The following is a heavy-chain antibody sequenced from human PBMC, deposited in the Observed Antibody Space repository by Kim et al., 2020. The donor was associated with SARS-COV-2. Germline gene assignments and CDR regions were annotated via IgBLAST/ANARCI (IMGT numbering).Heavy chain of an antibody. D-gene: IGHD3-9*01. CDR1: GGTFSRFT. CDR2: TIPMSSTP. CDR3: AKDGDLLTGYREEPFHV. J-gene: IGHJ3*01. V-gene: IGHV1-69*13. Sequence: SVKVSCKASGGTFSRFTFSWVRQVPGQGLEWLGGTIPMSSTPNYAQRFQGRLTITADGSSGTVFMELSSLTSEDTAVYYCAKDGDLLTGYREEPFHVWGKGTMVIVSS.